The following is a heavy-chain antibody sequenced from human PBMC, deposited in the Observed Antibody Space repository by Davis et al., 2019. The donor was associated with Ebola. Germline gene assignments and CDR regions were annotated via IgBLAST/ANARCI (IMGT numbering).Heavy chain of an antibody. CDR3: ARQRVVTHPFQN. Sequence: PGGSLRLSCAASGFRLISYGMHWVRQAPGKGLEWVSSISSSSSFINYADSVKGRFTISRDNAKNSLYLQMNSLRAEDTAVYYCARQRVVTHPFQNWGQGTLVTVSS. CDR2: ISSSSSFI. CDR1: GFRLISYG. V-gene: IGHV3-21*01. J-gene: IGHJ4*02. D-gene: IGHD3-3*01.